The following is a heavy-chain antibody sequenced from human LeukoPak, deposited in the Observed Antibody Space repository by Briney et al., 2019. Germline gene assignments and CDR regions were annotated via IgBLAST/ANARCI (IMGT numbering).Heavy chain of an antibody. J-gene: IGHJ4*02. D-gene: IGHD6-6*01. Sequence: PGGSLRLSCAASGFTFSSYWMHWVRQAPGKGLVWVSRINSDGSSTSYADSVKGRFTISRDNAKNTLYLQMNSLRAEDTAVYYCAREEYSSSPFDYWCQGTLVTVSS. CDR3: AREEYSSSPFDY. CDR1: GFTFSSYW. CDR2: INSDGSST. V-gene: IGHV3-74*01.